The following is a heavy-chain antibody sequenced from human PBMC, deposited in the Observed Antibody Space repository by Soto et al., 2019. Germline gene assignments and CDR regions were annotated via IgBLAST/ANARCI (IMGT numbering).Heavy chain of an antibody. CDR2: IYTGGST. J-gene: IGHJ6*02. V-gene: IGHV3-53*01. CDR3: TTYTGYGMDV. D-gene: IGHD3-16*01. CDR1: GFIVSSKY. Sequence: GGSLRLSCAVSGFIVSSKYMTWVRQAPGKGLEWVSVIYTGGSTHYADSTRGRFTISRDSSKNTLYLQMNSLRAEDAAVYYCTTYTGYGMDVWGQGTTVTVSS.